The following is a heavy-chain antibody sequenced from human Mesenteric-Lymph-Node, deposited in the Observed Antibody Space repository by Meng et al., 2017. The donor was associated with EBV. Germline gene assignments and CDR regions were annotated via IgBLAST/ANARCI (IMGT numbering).Heavy chain of an antibody. D-gene: IGHD3-22*01. CDR2: TSSAGTTI. Sequence: QVQLVESGGGCVKPGGSLRLSCAASGFNFNDYYMSWIRQSPGKGLEWLSYTSSAGTTIYYAESVKGRFTISRDNAKNSLYLQMNSLRAEDTAVYYCARSYDSTGYATSWGQGTLVTVSS. J-gene: IGHJ5*02. CDR1: GFNFNDYY. V-gene: IGHV3-11*01. CDR3: ARSYDSTGYATS.